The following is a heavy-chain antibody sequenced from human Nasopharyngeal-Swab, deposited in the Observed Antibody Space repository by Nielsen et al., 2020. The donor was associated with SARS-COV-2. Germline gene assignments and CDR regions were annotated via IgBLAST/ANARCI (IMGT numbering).Heavy chain of an antibody. CDR2: ISSSGSTI. D-gene: IGHD3-10*01. Sequence: GGSLRLSCAASGSTFSDYYMSWIRQAPGKGLEWVSYISSSGSTIYYADSVKGRFTISRDNAKNSLYLQMNSLRAEDTAVYYCARDADYYGSGSYLGYWGQGTLVTVSS. V-gene: IGHV3-11*04. CDR3: ARDADYYGSGSYLGY. J-gene: IGHJ4*02. CDR1: GSTFSDYY.